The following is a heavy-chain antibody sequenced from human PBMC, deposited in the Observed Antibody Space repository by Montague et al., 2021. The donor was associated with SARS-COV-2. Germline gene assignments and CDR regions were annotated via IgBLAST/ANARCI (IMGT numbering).Heavy chain of an antibody. CDR3: VKDTISTSGWQTYFNY. J-gene: IGHJ4*03. D-gene: IGHD2/OR15-2a*01. V-gene: IGHV3-9*01. CDR2: ISLNSGFL. Sequence: SLRLSCAASGFIFDDYAMHWVRQAPGKGLEWVSGISLNSGFLGYADSVKGRFTISRDNAKNSLYLQMNSLRAEDTALYYCVKDTISTSGWQTYFNYWGQGTLVAVSS. CDR1: GFIFDDYA.